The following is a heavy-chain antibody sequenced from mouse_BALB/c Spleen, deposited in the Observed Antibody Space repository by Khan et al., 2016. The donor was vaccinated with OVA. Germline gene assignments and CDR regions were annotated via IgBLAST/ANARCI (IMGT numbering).Heavy chain of an antibody. V-gene: IGHV1-5*01. CDR1: GYTFTNYW. CDR3: ARNGFGTYEIWDY. CDR2: IFPGNSDT. Sequence: VQLQQSGTVLARPGASVKMSCKASGYTFTNYWMHWVKQRPGQGLEWIGTIFPGNSDTNYNQKFTGTAKLTAVTSTRTAYMELSSLTNEYSAVYYCARNGFGTYEIWDYLGQGTTLTVSS. J-gene: IGHJ2*01. D-gene: IGHD1-1*02.